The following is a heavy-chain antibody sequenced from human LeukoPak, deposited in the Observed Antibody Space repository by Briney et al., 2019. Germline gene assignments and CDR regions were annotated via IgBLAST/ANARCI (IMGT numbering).Heavy chain of an antibody. CDR3: ATGAYYYYGMDV. V-gene: IGHV3-43D*04. J-gene: IGHJ6*04. CDR2: ISWDVGST. CDR1: GFTFDDYA. D-gene: IGHD3-10*01. Sequence: GGSLRLSCAASGFTFDDYAMHWVRQAPGKGLEWVSLISWDVGSTYYADSVKGRFTISRDNSKNSLYLQMNSLRAEDTALYYCATGAYYYYGMDVWGKGTTVSVSS.